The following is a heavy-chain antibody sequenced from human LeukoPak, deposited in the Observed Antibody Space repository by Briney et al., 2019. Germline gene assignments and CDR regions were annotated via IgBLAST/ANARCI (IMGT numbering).Heavy chain of an antibody. CDR3: ATYGSGSGTFFDS. CDR1: GYMFSDYY. CDR2: ISHSGSTI. D-gene: IGHD3-10*01. J-gene: IGHJ4*01. V-gene: IGHV3-11*04. Sequence: GGSLRLSCAASGYMFSDYYMSWIRQTPEKGLEWLAYISHSGSTIYYAESVKGRFTVSRDNGKNSLYLQMNTLRAEDTALYYCATYGSGSGTFFDSWGQGTLVTVSS.